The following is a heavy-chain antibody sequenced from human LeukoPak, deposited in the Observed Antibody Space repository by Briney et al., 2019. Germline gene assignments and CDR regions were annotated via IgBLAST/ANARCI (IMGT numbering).Heavy chain of an antibody. Sequence: SETLSLTCTVSGGSISSSSYYWGWIRQPPGKGLEWIGSIYYSGSTYYNPSLKSRVTISVDTSKNQFSLKLSSVTAADTAVYYCARGSMSFEARFDPWGQGTLVTVSS. J-gene: IGHJ5*02. V-gene: IGHV4-39*07. CDR2: IYYSGST. CDR1: GGSISSSSYY. CDR3: ARGSMSFEARFDP. D-gene: IGHD3/OR15-3a*01.